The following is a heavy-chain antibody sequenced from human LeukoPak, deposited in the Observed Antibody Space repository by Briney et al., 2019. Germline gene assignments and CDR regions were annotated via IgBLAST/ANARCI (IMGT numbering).Heavy chain of an antibody. V-gene: IGHV3-23*01. J-gene: IGHJ4*02. CDR1: GFTFRSHA. D-gene: IGHD6-19*01. Sequence: QPGGSLRLSCVGSGFTFRSHAMSWVRQAPEKGLEFVSGIYENGGTTYYADSVKGRFTISRDNSKNTLYLQMNSLRAEDTAVYYCARGPSGWYFNFDYWGQGTLVTVSS. CDR3: ARGPSGWYFNFDY. CDR2: IYENGGTT.